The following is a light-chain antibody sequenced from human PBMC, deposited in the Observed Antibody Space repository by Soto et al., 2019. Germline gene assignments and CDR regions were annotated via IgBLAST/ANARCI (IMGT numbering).Light chain of an antibody. CDR2: KAS. V-gene: IGKV1-5*03. J-gene: IGKJ1*01. CDR3: QQYNDNWT. CDR1: QSISSW. Sequence: DIQMTQSPSTLSASVGDRVTITCRPSQSISSWLAWYQQKPGKAPKLLIYKASTLQSGVPSRFSGSGSGTEFTLAISSLQPDDFATYYCQQYNDNWTFGQGTKVEIK.